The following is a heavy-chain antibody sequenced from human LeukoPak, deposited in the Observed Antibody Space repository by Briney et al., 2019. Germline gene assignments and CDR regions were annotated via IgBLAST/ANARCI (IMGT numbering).Heavy chain of an antibody. Sequence: GRSLRLSCAASGFTFSSYGMHWVRQAPGKGLEWVAVISYDGSDKYYADSVKGRFTISRGNSKNTLYLQMNSLRAEDTAVYYCAKGDMYYDILTGPDYWGQGTLVTVSS. D-gene: IGHD3-9*01. CDR1: GFTFSSYG. J-gene: IGHJ4*02. V-gene: IGHV3-30*18. CDR3: AKGDMYYDILTGPDY. CDR2: ISYDGSDK.